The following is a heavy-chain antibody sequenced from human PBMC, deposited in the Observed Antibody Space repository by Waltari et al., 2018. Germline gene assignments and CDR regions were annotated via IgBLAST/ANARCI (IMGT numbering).Heavy chain of an antibody. D-gene: IGHD6-19*01. CDR3: VXVIXGSGWAYWFFDX. CDR2: XSWNRXSI. J-gene: IGHJ2*01. CDR1: GFSFDEYA. V-gene: IGHV3-9*01. Sequence: EVQLXESGXGLVQPGGSLRLSCAASGFSFDEYAIHWVRQAPGXGLXWVSGXSWNRXSIGYXDSVKGRFTIXRDNARNSLYLQMNSLRXEDTALYYXVXVIXGSGWAYWFFDXWGRGTLVTVSS.